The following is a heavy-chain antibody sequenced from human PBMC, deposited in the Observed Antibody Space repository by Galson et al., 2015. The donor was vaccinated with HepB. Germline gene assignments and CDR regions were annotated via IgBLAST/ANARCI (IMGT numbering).Heavy chain of an antibody. CDR1: GYSSSTYW. CDR3: ARHRRFCGNTASCDFDY. J-gene: IGHJ4*02. V-gene: IGHV5-10-1*01. Sequence: QSGAEVKKPGESLRISCKGPGYSSSTYWITWVRQKSGKGLEWMGRIDLSDSFTNYSPSFQGHVTMSADRSITTAYLQWSSLKASDSAMYYCARHRRFCGNTASCDFDYWGQGTLVTVSS. CDR2: IDLSDSFT. D-gene: IGHD4-23*01.